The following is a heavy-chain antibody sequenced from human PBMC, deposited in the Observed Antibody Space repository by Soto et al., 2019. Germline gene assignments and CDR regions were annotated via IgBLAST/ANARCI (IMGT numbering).Heavy chain of an antibody. D-gene: IGHD2-21*01. J-gene: IGHJ4*02. V-gene: IGHV1-69*13. CDR2: NIPIFGTA. Sequence: SVKVSCKSSGGALSNFVSSWVRQAPGQGLEWMGGNIPIFGTANYAQKFQGRVTIIADESTGTTYMELTSLRSEDTAVYYCARAPILVGETTYENYFDYWGQGTLVTVSS. CDR1: GGALSNFV. CDR3: ARAPILVGETTYENYFDY.